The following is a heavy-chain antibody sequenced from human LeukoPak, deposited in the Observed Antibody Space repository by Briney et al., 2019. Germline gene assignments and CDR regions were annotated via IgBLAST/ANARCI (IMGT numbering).Heavy chain of an antibody. CDR3: ATDSSVRAAFDP. CDR2: IIPIFGTA. D-gene: IGHD3-22*01. CDR1: GGTFSSYA. Sequence: SVKVSCKASGGTFSSYAISWVRQAPGQGLEWMGGIIPIFGTANYAQKFQGRVTITADKSTSTAYMELSSLRSEDTAVYYCATDSSVRAAFDPWGQGTLVTVSS. V-gene: IGHV1-69*06. J-gene: IGHJ5*02.